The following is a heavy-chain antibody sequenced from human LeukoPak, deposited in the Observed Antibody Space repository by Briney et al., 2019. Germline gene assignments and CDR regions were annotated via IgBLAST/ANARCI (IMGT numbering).Heavy chain of an antibody. CDR2: ISSSSTYI. D-gene: IGHD6-19*01. Sequence: GGSLRLSCAASGFTFSSYTMNWVRQAPGKGLEWVSSISSSSTYIDYADSVKGRFAISRDNAKNSLYLQMNSLRAEDTAVYYCAIATRSRWLATFDYWGQGTLVTVSS. V-gene: IGHV3-21*04. CDR3: AIATRSRWLATFDY. CDR1: GFTFSSYT. J-gene: IGHJ4*02.